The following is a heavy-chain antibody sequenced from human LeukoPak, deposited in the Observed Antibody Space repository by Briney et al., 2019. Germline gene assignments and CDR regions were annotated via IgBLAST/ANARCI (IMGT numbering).Heavy chain of an antibody. J-gene: IGHJ5*02. Sequence: GGSLRLSCAASGFTFSDYYMSWIRQAPGKGLEWVSYISSSGSTIYYADSVKGRFTISRDNAKNSLYLQMNSLRAEDTAVYYCPTGRRSIAARPDFDPWGQGTLVTVSS. D-gene: IGHD6-6*01. V-gene: IGHV3-11*04. CDR1: GFTFSDYY. CDR2: ISSSGSTI. CDR3: PTGRRSIAARPDFDP.